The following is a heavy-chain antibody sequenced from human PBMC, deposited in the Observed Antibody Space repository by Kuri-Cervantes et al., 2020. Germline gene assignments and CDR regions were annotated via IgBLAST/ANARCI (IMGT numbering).Heavy chain of an antibody. J-gene: IGHJ5*02. CDR3: ASSLDIAAGFDP. V-gene: IGHV4-34*01. Sequence: SQTLSLTCAVYGGSFSGYYWSWIRQPPGEGLEWIGSIYHSGSTYYNPSLKSRVTISVDTSKNQFSLKLSSVTAADTAVYYCASSLDIAAGFDPWGQGTLVTVSS. D-gene: IGHD6-13*01. CDR2: IYHSGST. CDR1: GGSFSGYY.